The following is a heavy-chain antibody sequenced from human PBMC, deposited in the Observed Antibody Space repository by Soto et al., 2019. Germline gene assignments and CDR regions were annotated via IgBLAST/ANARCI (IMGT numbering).Heavy chain of an antibody. CDR1: GGSISSSNYY. J-gene: IGHJ6*02. D-gene: IGHD6-6*01. CDR3: ASEQIAARLSGYYYGMDV. V-gene: IGHV4-39*01. CDR2: IYYSGST. Sequence: PSRTLSLTCTVSGGSISSSNYYWGWIRQPPGKGLEWIGSIYYSGSTHYNPSLKSRVTISVDTSKNQFSLKLSSVTAADTAVYYCASEQIAARLSGYYYGMDVWGEGTTVTVS.